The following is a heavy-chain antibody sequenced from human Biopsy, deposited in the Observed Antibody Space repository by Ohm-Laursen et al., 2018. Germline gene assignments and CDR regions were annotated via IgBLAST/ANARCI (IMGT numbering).Heavy chain of an antibody. CDR2: ISETSSHI. CDR1: GFSVSSYD. V-gene: IGHV3-21*01. D-gene: IGHD6-6*01. J-gene: IGHJ6*02. CDR3: ARDSSRRAREGGMDV. Sequence: GSLRLSCAASGFSVSSYDMNWVRQAPGKGLEWISYISETSSHIYDAGSVRGRFTVARGIAKNSLYLQLNSLRVEDTAVYYCARDSSRRAREGGMDVWGQGTTVTVSS.